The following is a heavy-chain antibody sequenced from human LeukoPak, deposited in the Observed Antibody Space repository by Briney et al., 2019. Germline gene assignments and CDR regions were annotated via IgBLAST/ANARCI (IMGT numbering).Heavy chain of an antibody. CDR1: EFSVGSNY. CDR2: IYSGGST. CDR3: ARGGDDSTGYYYWTRGAPDF. J-gene: IGHJ4*02. V-gene: IGHV3-66*01. Sequence: GGSLRLSCAASEFSVGSNYMTWVRQAPGKGLEWVSLIYSGGSTYYADSVKGRFTISRDNAKDSVYLQMNSLRGEDTAVYYCARGGDDSTGYYYWTRGAPDFWGRGTLVTVFS. D-gene: IGHD3-22*01.